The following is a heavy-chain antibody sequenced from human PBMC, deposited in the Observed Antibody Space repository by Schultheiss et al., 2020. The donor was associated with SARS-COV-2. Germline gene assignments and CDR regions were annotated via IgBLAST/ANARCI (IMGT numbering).Heavy chain of an antibody. CDR1: RFTFSSYS. CDR2: ISSSSSYI. V-gene: IGHV3-21*01. D-gene: IGHD6-19*01. CDR3: ARGGSGWYLRY. J-gene: IGHJ4*02. Sequence: GGSLRLSCAASRFTFSSYSMNWVRQAPGKGLEWVSSISSSSSYIYYADSVKGRFTISRDNAKNSLYLQMNSLRAEDTAVYYCARGGSGWYLRYWGQGTLVTVSS.